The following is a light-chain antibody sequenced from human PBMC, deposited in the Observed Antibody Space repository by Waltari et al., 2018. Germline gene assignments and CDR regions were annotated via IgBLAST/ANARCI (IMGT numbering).Light chain of an antibody. CDR1: QDNRNY. Sequence: DIQMTQSPSSLSASVGDRVTITCQASQDNRNYLNWYQQKPGKAPKLLIYDASSLETGVPSRFSGNGSGTDFTFTISSLQPEDIATYYCQQYDNLVFTFGPGTKVDIK. CDR3: QQYDNLVFT. CDR2: DAS. J-gene: IGKJ3*01. V-gene: IGKV1-33*01.